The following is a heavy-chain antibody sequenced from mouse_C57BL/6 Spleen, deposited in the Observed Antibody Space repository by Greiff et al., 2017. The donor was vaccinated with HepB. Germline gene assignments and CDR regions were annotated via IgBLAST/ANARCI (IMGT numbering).Heavy chain of an antibody. D-gene: IGHD1-1*01. Sequence: EVQLQESGPGLVKPSQSLSLTCSVTGYSITSGYYWNWIRQFPGNKLEWMGYISYDGSNNYKPSLKNRISITRDTSKNQFFLNLNSVTTEDTATYYCASEGHYGSSYSWFAYWGQGTLVTVSA. J-gene: IGHJ3*01. CDR1: GYSITSGYY. CDR3: ASEGHYGSSYSWFAY. CDR2: ISYDGSN. V-gene: IGHV3-6*01.